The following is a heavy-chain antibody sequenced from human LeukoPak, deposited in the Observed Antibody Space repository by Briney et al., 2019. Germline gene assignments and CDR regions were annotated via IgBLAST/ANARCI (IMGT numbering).Heavy chain of an antibody. Sequence: GGSLRLSCAASGFTFSSYAMHWVRQAPGKGLEWVAVISYDGSNKYYADSVKGRFTISRDNSKNTLYLQMNSLRAEDTAVYYCAKDRAWPDSSGYPDYWGQGTLVTVSS. J-gene: IGHJ4*02. CDR2: ISYDGSNK. V-gene: IGHV3-30*04. CDR3: AKDRAWPDSSGYPDY. CDR1: GFTFSSYA. D-gene: IGHD3-22*01.